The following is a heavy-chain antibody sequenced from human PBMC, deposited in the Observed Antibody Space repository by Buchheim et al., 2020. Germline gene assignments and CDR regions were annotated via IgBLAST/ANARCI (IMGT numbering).Heavy chain of an antibody. J-gene: IGHJ4*02. D-gene: IGHD6-13*01. V-gene: IGHV3-30*03. CDR3: ATASSWFFFDY. CDR1: GFIFSTYG. Sequence: QVQLVESGGGVVQPGRSLRLSCAASGFIFSTYGMHWVRQAPGKGLEWVAVISSDGSNKYYADSVKGRFTISRDNSKDTLFLQTNSLRAEDTAVYYCATASSWFFFDYWSQGTL. CDR2: ISSDGSNK.